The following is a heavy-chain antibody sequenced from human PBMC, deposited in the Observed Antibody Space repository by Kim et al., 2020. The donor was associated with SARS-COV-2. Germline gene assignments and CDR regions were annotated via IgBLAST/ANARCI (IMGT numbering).Heavy chain of an antibody. J-gene: IGHJ6*02. V-gene: IGHV4-59*01. D-gene: IGHD6-13*01. Sequence: PSLKSRVTISVDTAKNQFSLKLSSVTAADTAVYYCARARIAAATYDYGMDVWGQGTTVTVSS. CDR3: ARARIAAATYDYGMDV.